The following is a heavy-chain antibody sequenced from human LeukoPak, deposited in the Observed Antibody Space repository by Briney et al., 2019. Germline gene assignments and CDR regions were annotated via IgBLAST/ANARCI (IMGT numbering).Heavy chain of an antibody. D-gene: IGHD2-2*01. CDR2: ISYRGNT. CDR1: GGSVTSGSYY. V-gene: IGHV4-61*01. Sequence: SETLSLTCSVSGGSVTSGSYYWSWIRQPPGKELEWIGYISYRGNTNYNPSLKSRVTVSADTSKNQFSLKLSSVTAADTAVYYCARVIGYCSSTSCFGYFDYWGQGTLVTVSS. J-gene: IGHJ4*02. CDR3: ARVIGYCSSTSCFGYFDY.